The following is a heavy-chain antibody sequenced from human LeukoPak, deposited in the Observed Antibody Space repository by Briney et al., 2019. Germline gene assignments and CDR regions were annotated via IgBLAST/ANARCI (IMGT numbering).Heavy chain of an antibody. D-gene: IGHD3-22*01. CDR1: GFTFSSYS. CDR2: ISSSSSYI. J-gene: IGHJ4*02. Sequence: GGSLRLSCAASGFTFSSYSMNWVRQAPGKGLEWVSSISSSSSYIYYADSVKGRFTISRDNAKNSLYLQMNSLRAEDTAVYYCARGQPYYYDSSGYYPTSPPDYWGQGTLVTVSS. V-gene: IGHV3-21*01. CDR3: ARGQPYYYDSSGYYPTSPPDY.